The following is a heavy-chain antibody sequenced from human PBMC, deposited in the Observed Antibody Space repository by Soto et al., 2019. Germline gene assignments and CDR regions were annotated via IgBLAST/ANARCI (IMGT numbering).Heavy chain of an antibody. Sequence: KSSDTLSLTCAVYGGSFSGYYWSWIRQPPGKGLEWIGEINHSGSTNYNPSLKSRVTISVDTSKNQFSLKLSSVTAADTAVYYCARGQRWLQSAPSEDYYYYGMEVWRQGTTVTVSS. CDR2: INHSGST. CDR1: GGSFSGYY. CDR3: ARGQRWLQSAPSEDYYYYGMEV. D-gene: IGHD5-12*01. J-gene: IGHJ6*02. V-gene: IGHV4-34*01.